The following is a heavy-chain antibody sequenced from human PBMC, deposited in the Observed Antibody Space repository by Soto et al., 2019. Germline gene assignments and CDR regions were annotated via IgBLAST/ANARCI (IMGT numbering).Heavy chain of an antibody. J-gene: IGHJ4*02. V-gene: IGHV3-30*18. Sequence: GGSLRLSCAASGFTFSSSGMHWVRQAPGKGLEWVAIISNDGSHIYYGDSVKGRFTISRDNLKNTVYLQVNSLRAEDAAIYYCAKVHSAGSGWNYLEHWGQGALVTVSS. D-gene: IGHD6-19*01. CDR2: ISNDGSHI. CDR1: GFTFSSSG. CDR3: AKVHSAGSGWNYLEH.